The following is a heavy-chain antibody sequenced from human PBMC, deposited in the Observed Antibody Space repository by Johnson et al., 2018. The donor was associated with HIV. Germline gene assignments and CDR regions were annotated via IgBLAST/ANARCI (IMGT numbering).Heavy chain of an antibody. CDR1: GFTFSSYA. V-gene: IGHV3-30*04. D-gene: IGHD2-21*01. Sequence: QVQLVESGGGVLQPGRSLRLSCAASGFTFSSYAMHWVRQAPGKGLEWVAVISYDGSNKYYADSVKGRFTISRDNSKNTLYLQMNSLRAEDTAVYYCARGYGVVIALLDAFDIWGQGTMVTVSS. CDR3: ARGYGVVIALLDAFDI. J-gene: IGHJ3*02. CDR2: ISYDGSNK.